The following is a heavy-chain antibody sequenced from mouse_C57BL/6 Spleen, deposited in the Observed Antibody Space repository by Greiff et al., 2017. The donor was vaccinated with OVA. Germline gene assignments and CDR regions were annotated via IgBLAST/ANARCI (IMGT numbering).Heavy chain of an antibody. CDR2: IYPRSGNT. V-gene: IGHV1-81*01. CDR1: GYTFTSYG. D-gene: IGHD4-1*01. CDR3: ARCREANWDGAY. Sequence: VQLQESGAELARPGASVKLSCKASGYTFTSYGISWVKQRTGQGLEWIGEIYPRSGNTYYNEKFKGKATLTADKSSSTAYMELRSLTSEDSAVYFCARCREANWDGAYWGQGTLVTVSA. J-gene: IGHJ3*01.